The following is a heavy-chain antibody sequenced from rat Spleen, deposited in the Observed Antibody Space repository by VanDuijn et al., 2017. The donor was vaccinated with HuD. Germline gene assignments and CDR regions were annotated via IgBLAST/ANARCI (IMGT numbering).Heavy chain of an antibody. D-gene: IGHD3-1*01. CDR3: TAASNEY. V-gene: IGHV10-5*01. J-gene: IGHJ2*01. CDR2: IRTKANNYAT. CDR1: GFTFNNAA. Sequence: VQLVESGGGLVQPGGSMKLSCAASGFTFNNAAMYWVRQAPGKGLEWVARIRTKANNYATYYADSVKGRFTISRDDSKSMVYLQMDDLKTEDTALYYCTAASNEYWGQGVMVTVSS.